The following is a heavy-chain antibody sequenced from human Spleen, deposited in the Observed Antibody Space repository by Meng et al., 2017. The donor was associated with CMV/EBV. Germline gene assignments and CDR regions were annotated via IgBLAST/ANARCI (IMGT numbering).Heavy chain of an antibody. V-gene: IGHV4-38-2*02. CDR2: VHHSGST. Sequence: SGPTLVKPTQTLTLTCSFSGFSLSTSGMRVSWIRQPPGKGLEWIGSVHHSGSTYYNPSLKSRVTISVDTSNNQFSLKLSSVSAADTAVYYCARDRGQNEYSGSYLDSWGQGTLVTVSS. D-gene: IGHD1-26*01. J-gene: IGHJ4*02. CDR1: GFSLSTSGM. CDR3: ARDRGQNEYSGSYLDS.